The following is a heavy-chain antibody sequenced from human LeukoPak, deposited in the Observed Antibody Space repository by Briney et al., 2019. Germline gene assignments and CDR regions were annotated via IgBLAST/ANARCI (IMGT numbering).Heavy chain of an antibody. CDR2: IYYSGST. Sequence: PSETLSLTCTVSGGSISSSSYYWGWIRQPPGKGLEWIGSIYYSGSTYYNPSLKSRVTISVDTSKNQFSPKLSSVTAADTAVYYCARPQLRGSPRWFDPWGQGTLVTVSS. D-gene: IGHD3-10*01. CDR3: ARPQLRGSPRWFDP. J-gene: IGHJ5*02. V-gene: IGHV4-39*07. CDR1: GGSISSSSYY.